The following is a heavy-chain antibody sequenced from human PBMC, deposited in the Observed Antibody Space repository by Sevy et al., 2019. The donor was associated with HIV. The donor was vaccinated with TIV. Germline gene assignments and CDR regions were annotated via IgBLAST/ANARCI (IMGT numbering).Heavy chain of an antibody. CDR3: AKVPVPYPPEGGFDY. CDR1: GFTFSSYA. V-gene: IGHV3-23*01. J-gene: IGHJ4*02. D-gene: IGHD3-16*01. CDR2: ISGSGGST. Sequence: GGSLRLSCAASGFTFSSYAMSWVRQVPGKGLEWVSAISGSGGSTYYADSVKGRFTISRDNSKNTLYLQMNSLRAEDTAVYYCAKVPVPYPPEGGFDYWGQGTLVTVSS.